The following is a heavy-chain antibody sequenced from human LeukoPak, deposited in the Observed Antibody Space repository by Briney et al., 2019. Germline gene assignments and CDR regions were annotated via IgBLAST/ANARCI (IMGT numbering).Heavy chain of an antibody. J-gene: IGHJ4*02. CDR3: ARDKDYGDKRLLDY. D-gene: IGHD4-23*01. V-gene: IGHV3-21*01. CDR1: GFTFSSYS. Sequence: GGSLRLSCAASGFTFSSYSMNWVRQAPGKGLEWVSSISSGSSYIYYADSVKGRFTISRDNAKNSLYLQMNSLRAEDTAVYYCARDKDYGDKRLLDYWGQGALVTVSS. CDR2: ISSGSSYI.